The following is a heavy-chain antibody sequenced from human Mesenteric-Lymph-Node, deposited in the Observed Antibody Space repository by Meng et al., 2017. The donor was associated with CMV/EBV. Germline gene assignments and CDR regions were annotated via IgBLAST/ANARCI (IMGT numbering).Heavy chain of an antibody. D-gene: IGHD5-12*01. J-gene: IGHJ4*02. CDR3: ARGMVATGLARY. V-gene: IGHV1-8*01. CDR2: MNPNSGNT. CDR1: GYTFTSYD. Sequence: CKDAGYTFTSYDSNWVRQATGQGLEWRGWMNPNSGNTGYAQKFQGRVTMTRNTSISTAYMELSSLRSEDTAVYYCARGMVATGLARYWGQGTLVTVSS.